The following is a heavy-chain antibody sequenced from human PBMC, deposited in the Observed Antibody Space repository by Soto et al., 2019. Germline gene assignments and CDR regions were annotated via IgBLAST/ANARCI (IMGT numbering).Heavy chain of an antibody. CDR1: GGSISSYY. V-gene: IGHV4-59*01. CDR3: ARAKSYDFWSSYPRPYFGYYYMDV. CDR2: VYSSGRT. J-gene: IGHJ6*03. D-gene: IGHD3-3*01. Sequence: QVQLQESGPGLVKPSETLSLTCTVSGGSISSYYWSWIRQPPGKGLEWIGYVYSSGRTNYNPSLKSRVSISLDTSKNQFSLRLRSVTAADTAVYYCARAKSYDFWSSYPRPYFGYYYMDVWGKGTTVTVSS.